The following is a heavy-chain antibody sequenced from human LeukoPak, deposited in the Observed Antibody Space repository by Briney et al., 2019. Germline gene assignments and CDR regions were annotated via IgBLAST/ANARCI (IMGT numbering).Heavy chain of an antibody. CDR2: IIPIFGTA. CDR3: AVGYCSSTSCFWFDP. V-gene: IGHV1-69*05. CDR1: GGTFSSYA. J-gene: IGHJ5*02. Sequence: SVKVSCKASGGTFSSYAISWARQAPGQGLEWMGGIIPIFGTANYAQKFQGRVTITTDESTSTAYMELSSLRSEDTAVYYCAVGYCSSTSCFWFDPWGQGTLVTVSS. D-gene: IGHD2-2*03.